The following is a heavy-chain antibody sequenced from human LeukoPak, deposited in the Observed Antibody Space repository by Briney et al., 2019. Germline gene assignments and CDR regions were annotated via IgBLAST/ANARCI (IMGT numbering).Heavy chain of an antibody. CDR2: INHSGST. Sequence: ASETLSLTCAVYGGSFSGYYWSWIRQPPGKGLEWIGEINHSGSTNYNPSLKSRVTISVDTSKNQFSLKLSSVTAADTAVYYCARPPGAGGSSGGNWFDPWGQGTLVTVSS. V-gene: IGHV4-34*01. J-gene: IGHJ5*02. D-gene: IGHD2-15*01. CDR3: ARPPGAGGSSGGNWFDP. CDR1: GGSFSGYY.